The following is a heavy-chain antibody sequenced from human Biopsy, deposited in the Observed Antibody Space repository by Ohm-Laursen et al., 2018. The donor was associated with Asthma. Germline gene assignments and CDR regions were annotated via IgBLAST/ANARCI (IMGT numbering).Heavy chain of an antibody. D-gene: IGHD1-26*01. CDR3: ARGSSSRLSQWELLVSGGKRAHSYYGMDV. Sequence: SDTLSLTCAVYGGSFSSNYWSWIRQTPGKGLEWPGDTHHSGYNQYNPCLNRPHTLSVDTSKNQFSLRLPSVIAAETAVYYCARGSSSRLSQWELLVSGGKRAHSYYGMDVWGQGTTVTVSS. V-gene: IGHV4-34*01. J-gene: IGHJ6*02. CDR2: THHSGYN. CDR1: GGSFSSNY.